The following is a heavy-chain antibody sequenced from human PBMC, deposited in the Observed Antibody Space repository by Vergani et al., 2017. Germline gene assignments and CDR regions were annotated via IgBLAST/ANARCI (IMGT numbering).Heavy chain of an antibody. CDR3: AKVPKGWLSLGYYYFDY. V-gene: IGHV3-23*01. CDR2: ISGSGGST. J-gene: IGHJ4*02. D-gene: IGHD3-9*01. Sequence: EVQLLESGGGLVQPGGSLRLSCAASGFTFSSYAMSWVRQAPGKGLEWVSAISGSGGSTYYADSVKGRFTISRDNSKNTLYLQMNSLRAEDTAVYYCAKVPKGWLSLGYYYFDYWGQGTLVTVSS. CDR1: GFTFSSYA.